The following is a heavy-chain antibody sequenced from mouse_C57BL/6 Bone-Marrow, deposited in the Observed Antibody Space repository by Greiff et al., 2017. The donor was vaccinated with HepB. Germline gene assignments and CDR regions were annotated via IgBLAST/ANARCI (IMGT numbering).Heavy chain of an antibody. V-gene: IGHV5-4*01. D-gene: IGHD1-1*01. CDR3: ASTVVGYFDV. Sequence: VQLKESGGGLVKPGGSLKLSCAASGFTFSSYAMSWVRQTPEKRLEWVTTISDGGSYTYYTDNVKGRFTISRDNAKNNLYLQMSHLKSEDTAMYYCASTVVGYFDVWGTGTTVTVSS. J-gene: IGHJ1*03. CDR1: GFTFSSYA. CDR2: ISDGGSYT.